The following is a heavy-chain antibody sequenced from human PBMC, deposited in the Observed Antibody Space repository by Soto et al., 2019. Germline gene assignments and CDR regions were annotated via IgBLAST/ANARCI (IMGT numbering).Heavy chain of an antibody. Sequence: PGESLKISCKGSGYSFTNYWIAWVRQMPGKGLEWMGIIYPGDSDTRYSPSFQGQVTISADKSISTAYLQWSSLRASDTAMYYCARGSYCSGGSCYWFDPWGQGTLVTSPQ. CDR3: ARGSYCSGGSCYWFDP. V-gene: IGHV5-51*01. CDR2: IYPGDSDT. J-gene: IGHJ5*01. CDR1: GYSFTNYW. D-gene: IGHD2-15*01.